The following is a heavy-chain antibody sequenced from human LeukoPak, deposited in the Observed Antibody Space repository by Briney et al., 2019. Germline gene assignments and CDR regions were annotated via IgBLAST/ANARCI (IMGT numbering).Heavy chain of an antibody. CDR3: ARYWGSSYNYAAFHF. Sequence: PGGSLRLSCAASGITISNYAMAWVRRSPGKGLEWVSSISGSGDATYYADSVRGRYTFSRDSSRDILRLQMNSLRVEDTAVYYCARYWGSSYNYAAFHFWGQGTLVTVSS. D-gene: IGHD2-21*01. CDR1: GITISNYA. V-gene: IGHV3-23*01. J-gene: IGHJ4*02. CDR2: ISGSGDAT.